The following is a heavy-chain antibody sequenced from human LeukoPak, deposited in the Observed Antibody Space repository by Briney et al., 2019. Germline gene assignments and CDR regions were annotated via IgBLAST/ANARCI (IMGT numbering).Heavy chain of an antibody. D-gene: IGHD5-18*01. CDR1: GDSISSYY. Sequence: SETLSLTCTVSGDSISSYYWGWIRQPPGKGLEWIGYIYNSGSTNYNPSLKSRVTISINTSKKQFSLKLSSVTAADTAVYYCASSYDTAMVHWGQGTLVTVSP. V-gene: IGHV4-59*01. J-gene: IGHJ4*02. CDR3: ASSYDTAMVH. CDR2: IYNSGST.